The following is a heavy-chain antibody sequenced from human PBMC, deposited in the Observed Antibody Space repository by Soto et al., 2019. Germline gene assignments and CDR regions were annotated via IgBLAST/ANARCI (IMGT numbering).Heavy chain of an antibody. V-gene: IGHV3-72*01. CDR2: SRNKANNYAT. CDR1: AFTFSAHN. D-gene: IGHD6-6*01. J-gene: IGHJ6*02. CDR3: ARDGGIAARHYYGMDV. Sequence: EVLLVESGGGLVQPGGSLRLSCAASAFTFSAHNMVWVRQAPGKGLEWVGRSRNKANNYATEYAASGKGRFTISRDDSKNSLYLQMNSLKIEDTAVYYCARDGGIAARHYYGMDVWGQGTTVTVSS.